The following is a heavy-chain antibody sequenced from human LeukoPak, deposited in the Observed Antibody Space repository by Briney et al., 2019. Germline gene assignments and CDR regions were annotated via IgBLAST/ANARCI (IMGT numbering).Heavy chain of an antibody. CDR3: ARRGGSYRYFDY. V-gene: IGHV4-39*01. D-gene: IGHD3-16*02. Sequence: SETLSLTCTVSGGSTSRSSYYWGWIRQPPGKGLEWIGSFYYSGSTYYNPSLKSRVTISVDTSKNQFSLKLSSVTAADTAVYYCARRGGSYRYFDYWGQGTLVTVSS. CDR1: GGSTSRSSYY. J-gene: IGHJ4*02. CDR2: FYYSGST.